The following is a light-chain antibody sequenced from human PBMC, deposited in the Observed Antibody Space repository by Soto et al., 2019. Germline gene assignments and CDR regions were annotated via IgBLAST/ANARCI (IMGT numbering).Light chain of an antibody. Sequence: DIQVTQSPSSLSSSVGHRVTITCRASENVDTYVNCYQQIPGKAPSLLISAASALRSGVPSRFRGSGSVTSCSLTIGSLQPEDFAVYYCQHTYSTPPPVGQGTKVEVK. CDR3: QHTYSTPPP. CDR1: ENVDTY. J-gene: IGKJ1*01. CDR2: AAS. V-gene: IGKV1-39*01.